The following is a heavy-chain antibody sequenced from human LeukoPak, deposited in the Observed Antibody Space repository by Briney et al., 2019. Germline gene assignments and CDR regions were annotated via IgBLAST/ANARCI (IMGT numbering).Heavy chain of an antibody. V-gene: IGHV4-34*01. Sequence: PSETLSLTCAVYGGSFSGYYWNWIRQPPGKGLEWIGEINHSGSTDYNPSLRSRVTISVDTSNNQFSLRLGSVTAADTAVYHCARHCCSGPAKRVFDIWGQGTMVTVSS. CDR2: INHSGST. CDR3: ARHCCSGPAKRVFDI. J-gene: IGHJ3*02. D-gene: IGHD2-15*01. CDR1: GGSFSGYY.